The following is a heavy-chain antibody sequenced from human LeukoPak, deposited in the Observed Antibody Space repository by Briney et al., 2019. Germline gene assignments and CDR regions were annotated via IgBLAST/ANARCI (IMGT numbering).Heavy chain of an antibody. J-gene: IGHJ4*02. CDR1: GFTFSSYA. D-gene: IGHD3-10*01. CDR2: ISGSGGST. Sequence: PGGSLRLSCAASGFTFSSYAMSWVRQAPGKGLEWVSGISGSGGSTYYADSVKGRFTISRDNSKNTLYLQMNSLRAEDTAVYYCARSSTNMVLYYFDFWGQGTLVPVSS. CDR3: ARSSTNMVLYYFDF. V-gene: IGHV3-23*01.